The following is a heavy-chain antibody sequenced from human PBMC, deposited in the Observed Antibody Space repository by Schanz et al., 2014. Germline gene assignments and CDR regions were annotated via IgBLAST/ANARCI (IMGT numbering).Heavy chain of an antibody. CDR1: GFSFGNYG. J-gene: IGHJ3*02. V-gene: IGHV3-23*01. CDR3: AKGRFGELSAFDI. Sequence: EVQLLESGGGLVQPGGSLRLSCEASGFSFGNYGMSWVRQAPGKGLEWVSIISGSGGNTYYADAVRGRFTISRDNSKTTVYLQMNSLRAEDTAVYYCAKGRFGELSAFDIWGQGTMVTVSS. CDR2: ISGSGGNT. D-gene: IGHD3-10*01.